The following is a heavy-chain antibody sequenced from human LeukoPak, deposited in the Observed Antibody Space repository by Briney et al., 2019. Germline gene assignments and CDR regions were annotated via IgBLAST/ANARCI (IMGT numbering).Heavy chain of an antibody. CDR1: GGSTSSSSYY. CDR3: ARLSRVAGRLNGIDP. CDR2: ISYSGST. J-gene: IGHJ5*02. Sequence: SETLSLTCTVSGGSTSSSSYYWGWIRQPPGKGLEWIGTISYSGSTYYNPSLKSRVIISVDTSKNQFSLKVSSVTAADTAVYYCARLSRVAGRLNGIDPWGQGILVTVSS. V-gene: IGHV4-39*01. D-gene: IGHD6-19*01.